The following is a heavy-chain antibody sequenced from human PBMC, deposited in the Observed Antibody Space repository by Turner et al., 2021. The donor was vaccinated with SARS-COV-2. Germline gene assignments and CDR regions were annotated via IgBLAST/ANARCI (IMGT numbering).Heavy chain of an antibody. CDR1: GFTFSSYW. CDR2: IKQDASEI. J-gene: IGHJ4*02. D-gene: IGHD3-3*01. Sequence: EVQLVESGGALVQPGGSLSLSCAASGFTFSSYWMNWVRQDPGKGLEWVATIKQDASEIYYADSVKGRFTIFRDNANNSLHLQMNSLRAEDTGVYYCARGRFLEDYWGRGTLITVSS. CDR3: ARGRFLEDY. V-gene: IGHV3-7*03.